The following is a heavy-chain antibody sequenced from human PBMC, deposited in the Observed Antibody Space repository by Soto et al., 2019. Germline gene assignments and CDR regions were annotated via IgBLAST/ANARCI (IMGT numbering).Heavy chain of an antibody. J-gene: IGHJ5*02. CDR2: ISYDGSNK. CDR1: GFTFSSYG. CDR3: AKDPLGDFWSGYSLEGNWFDP. D-gene: IGHD3-3*01. V-gene: IGHV3-30*18. Sequence: PGGSLRLSCAASGFTFSSYGMHWVRQAPGKGLEWVAVISYDGSNKYYADSVKGRFTISRDNSKNTLYLQMNSLRAEDTAVYYCAKDPLGDFWSGYSLEGNWFDPWGQGTLVTVSS.